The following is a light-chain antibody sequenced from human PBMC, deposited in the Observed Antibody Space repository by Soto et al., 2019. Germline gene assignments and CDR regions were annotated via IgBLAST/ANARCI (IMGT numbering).Light chain of an antibody. CDR1: QGIGND. CDR3: LQDYNYPYT. V-gene: IGKV1-6*02. J-gene: IGKJ2*01. CDR2: DAS. Sequence: AIQMTQSPSSLSASVGDRDTITCRASQGIGNDLAWYQQKPGKAPKFLIYDASILQSGVPSRFSGSGSGTDFTLTISSLQPEDFATYYCLQDYNYPYTFGQGTKLEIK.